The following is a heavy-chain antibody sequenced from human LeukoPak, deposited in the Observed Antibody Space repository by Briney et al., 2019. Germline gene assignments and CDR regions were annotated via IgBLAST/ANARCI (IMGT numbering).Heavy chain of an antibody. D-gene: IGHD5-24*01. Sequence: TGGSLRLSCAASGFSLSNAWMSWVRQAPGKGLEWVGRIKTKTDGGTIEYAAPVTGRFTISRDDSKNTLYLQMNSLKTEDTAVYYCAWHYFDYWGQGTLVTVSS. CDR2: IKTKTDGGTI. CDR3: AWHYFDY. J-gene: IGHJ4*02. V-gene: IGHV3-15*01. CDR1: GFSLSNAW.